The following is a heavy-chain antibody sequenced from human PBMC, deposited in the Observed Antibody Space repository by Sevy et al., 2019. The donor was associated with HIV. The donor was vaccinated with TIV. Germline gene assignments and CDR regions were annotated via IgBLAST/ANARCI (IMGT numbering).Heavy chain of an antibody. V-gene: IGHV3-30*02. D-gene: IGHD6-13*01. J-gene: IGHJ6*02. CDR1: GFIFSNYG. CDR3: AKEAGLTAVGPDYYGMDV. CDR2: IRYDGNNL. Sequence: GGSLRLSCAAFGFIFSNYGMQWVRQAPGKGLEWVAFIRYDGNNLQYVDSVKGRFTISRDNAKNTVYLQMDSLRPEDTAVYYCAKEAGLTAVGPDYYGMDVWGQGTTVTVSS.